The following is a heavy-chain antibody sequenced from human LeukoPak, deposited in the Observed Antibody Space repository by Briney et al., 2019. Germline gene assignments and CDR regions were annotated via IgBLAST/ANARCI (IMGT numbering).Heavy chain of an antibody. CDR3: AELGITMIGGV. D-gene: IGHD3-10*02. V-gene: IGHV3-74*01. J-gene: IGHJ6*04. Sequence: PGGSLRLSCEASGFTFSRYWMQWVRQAPGKGLVWVSRITSDGSSTTYADSVKGRFTISRDNAKNTLYLQMNSLRAEDTAVYYCAELGITMIGGVWGKGTTVTISS. CDR2: ITSDGSST. CDR1: GFTFSRYW.